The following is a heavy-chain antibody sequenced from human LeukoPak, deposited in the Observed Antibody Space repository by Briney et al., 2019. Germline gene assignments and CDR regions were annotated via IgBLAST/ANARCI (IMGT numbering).Heavy chain of an antibody. D-gene: IGHD6-13*01. CDR2: INHSGST. CDR3: ARGPGTWYYY. Sequence: SETLSLTCAVYGGSFSGYYWSCIRQPPGKGLEWIGEINHSGSTNYNPSLKSRVTISIDTSKNQFSLKLSSVTAADTALYYCARGPGTWYYYWGQGTLVTVSS. V-gene: IGHV4-34*01. J-gene: IGHJ4*02. CDR1: GGSFSGYY.